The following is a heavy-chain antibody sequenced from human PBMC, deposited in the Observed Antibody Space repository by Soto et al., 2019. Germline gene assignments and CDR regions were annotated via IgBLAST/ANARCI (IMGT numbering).Heavy chain of an antibody. CDR2: ISAYNGNT. V-gene: IGHV1-18*01. Sequence: QIQLVQSGAEVKKPGASVKVSCKASGYTFTTYGISWVRQAPGQGLEWMGWISAYNGNTSYAQRLQGRLTMATDTSRSIAYMERRSLTSDDTGVYYCARREPAGEGQWLVHEGVDIWGPGTMVTVSS. D-gene: IGHD6-19*01. J-gene: IGHJ3*02. CDR3: ARREPAGEGQWLVHEGVDI. CDR1: GYTFTTYG.